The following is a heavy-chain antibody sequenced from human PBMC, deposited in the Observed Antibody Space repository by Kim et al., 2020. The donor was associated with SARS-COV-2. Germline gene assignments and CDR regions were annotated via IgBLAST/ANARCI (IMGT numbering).Heavy chain of an antibody. V-gene: IGHV1-46*01. CDR2: INPSVGST. CDR3: AGDLTAGEDYYYGRDV. Sequence: ASVKVSCKASGYTFTSYYMHWVRQAPGHGLEWMGIINPSVGSTSHAQKFQDRVTMTRYTSTSTVYMELSSLRSEDTAVYYGAGDLTAGEDYYYGRDVWGQGTTVTVSS. D-gene: IGHD6-13*01. J-gene: IGHJ6*02. CDR1: GYTFTSYY.